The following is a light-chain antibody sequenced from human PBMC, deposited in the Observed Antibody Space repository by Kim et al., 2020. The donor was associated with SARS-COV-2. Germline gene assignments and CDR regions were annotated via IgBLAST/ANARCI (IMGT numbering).Light chain of an antibody. CDR2: QDN. Sequence: SYELTQPPSVSVSPGQTASITCSGDKLGDKYACWYQQKPGQSPVLVIYQDNKRPSGIPERFSGSNSGNTATLTLSGTQAMDEADYYCQAWDSSTVVFCGGTQLTVL. V-gene: IGLV3-1*01. J-gene: IGLJ2*01. CDR1: KLGDKY. CDR3: QAWDSSTVV.